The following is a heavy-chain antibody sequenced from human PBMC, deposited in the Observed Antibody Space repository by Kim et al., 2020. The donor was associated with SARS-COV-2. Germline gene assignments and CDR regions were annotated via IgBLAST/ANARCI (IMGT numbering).Heavy chain of an antibody. CDR3: ARARVRGVLDY. Sequence: TNYNPSLKSRVTISVDKSKNQFSLKLSSVTAADTAVYYCARARVRGVLDYWGQGTLVTVSS. D-gene: IGHD3-10*01. V-gene: IGHV4-4*02. CDR2: T. J-gene: IGHJ4*02.